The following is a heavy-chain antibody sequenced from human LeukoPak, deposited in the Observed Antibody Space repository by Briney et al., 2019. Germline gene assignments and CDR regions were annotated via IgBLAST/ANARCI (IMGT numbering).Heavy chain of an antibody. D-gene: IGHD3-3*01. V-gene: IGHV3-30*04. CDR1: GFTFSSYA. Sequence: PGRSLRLSCAASGFTFSSYAMHWVRQAPGKGLEWVAVISYDGSNKYYADSVKGRFTISRDNSKNTLYLQMNSLRAEDTAVYYCATDRGWRTSGYYLYYFEHWGQGTLVTYSS. CDR2: ISYDGSNK. CDR3: ATDRGWRTSGYYLYYFEH. J-gene: IGHJ4*02.